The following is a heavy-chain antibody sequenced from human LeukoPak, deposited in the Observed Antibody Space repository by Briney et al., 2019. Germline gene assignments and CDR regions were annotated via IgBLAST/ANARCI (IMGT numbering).Heavy chain of an antibody. D-gene: IGHD3-22*01. CDR3: AKTYYYDSGGYYEEY. Sequence: PGGSLRLSCAASRFTFDDYAMHWVRQAPGKGLEWVSLISGDGGSTYYADSVKGRFTISRDNSKNSLYLQMNSLRTEDTALYYCAKTYYYDSGGYYEEYWSQGTLVTVSS. CDR2: ISGDGGST. CDR1: RFTFDDYA. V-gene: IGHV3-43*02. J-gene: IGHJ4*02.